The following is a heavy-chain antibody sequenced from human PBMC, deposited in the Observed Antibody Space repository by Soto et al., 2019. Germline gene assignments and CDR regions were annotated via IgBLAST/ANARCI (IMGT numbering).Heavy chain of an antibody. V-gene: IGHV1-69*13. Sequence: SVKVSCKTSGGTFSSYAISWVRQAPGQGLEWMGGIIPIFGTANYAQKFQGRVTITADESTSTAYMELSSLRSEDTAVYYCARGYSSSSSGYYYYYYGMDVWGQGTTVTVSS. D-gene: IGHD6-6*01. CDR2: IIPIFGTA. CDR3: ARGYSSSSSGYYYYYYGMDV. J-gene: IGHJ6*02. CDR1: GGTFSSYA.